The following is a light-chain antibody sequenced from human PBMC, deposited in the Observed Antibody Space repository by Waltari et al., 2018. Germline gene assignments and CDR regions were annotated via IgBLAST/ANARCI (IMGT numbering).Light chain of an antibody. V-gene: IGKV1-5*03. CDR2: RAS. CDR1: QSISFW. Sequence: IQMTQSPSALSASVGDRVTITCRASQSISFWLAWYQQKPGKAPKLVIYRASTLESGVPSRFSGTGSGTEFTLTISSLQSDDFATYYCQQFHTNVTFGGGTRVEIK. CDR3: QQFHTNVT. J-gene: IGKJ4*01.